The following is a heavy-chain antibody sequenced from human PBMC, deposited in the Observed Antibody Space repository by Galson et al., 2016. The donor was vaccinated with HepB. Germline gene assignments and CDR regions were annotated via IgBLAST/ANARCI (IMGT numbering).Heavy chain of an antibody. CDR1: GFTFSGYS. J-gene: IGHJ3*02. Sequence: SLRLSCAASGFTFSGYSMSWVRQAPGKGLEWVSFISPTSSVKYYADSVKGRFTISRDNAKNSLFLQMNSLRDEDTAVYYCAKHRTTARDGFEIWGQGTTVTVSS. V-gene: IGHV3-48*02. D-gene: IGHD2/OR15-2a*01. CDR3: AKHRTTARDGFEI. CDR2: ISPTSSVK.